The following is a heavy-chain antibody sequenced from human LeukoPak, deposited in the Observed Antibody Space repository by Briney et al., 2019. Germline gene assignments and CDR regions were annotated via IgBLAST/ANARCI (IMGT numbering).Heavy chain of an antibody. CDR3: ATDRDNSDWQKRFDS. J-gene: IGHJ4*02. CDR2: INQDASEI. D-gene: IGHD2-21*02. V-gene: IGHV3-7*01. CDR1: GFTFSTYW. Sequence: PGGSLRLSCAASGFTFSTYWMNWYRPAPGKGLEWVGNINQDASEINYVDSVRGRFTNSRDNAKNSLHLQMNSLRAEDTAVYYCATDRDNSDWQKRFDSWGQGTLVTVSS.